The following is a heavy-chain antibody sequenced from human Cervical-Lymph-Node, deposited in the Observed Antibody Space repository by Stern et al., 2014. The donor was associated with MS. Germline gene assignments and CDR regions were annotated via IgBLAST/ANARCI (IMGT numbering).Heavy chain of an antibody. CDR1: GFTFSSYS. J-gene: IGHJ6*02. CDR2: ISSSTSTL. V-gene: IGHV3-48*01. D-gene: IGHD3-10*01. Sequence: EVQLLESGGGLVQPGGSLRLSCAASGFTFSSYSMNWVRQAPGKGLECISYISSSTSTLHYADSVKGRFIISRDNAQNSLYLQMNSLRAEDTAVYYCARTMVRGWGMDVWGQGTTVTVSS. CDR3: ARTMVRGWGMDV.